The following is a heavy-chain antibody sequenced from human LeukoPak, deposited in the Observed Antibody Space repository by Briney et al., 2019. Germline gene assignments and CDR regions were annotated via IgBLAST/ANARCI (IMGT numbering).Heavy chain of an antibody. CDR3: ARLSSSGDAAWLDF. CDR2: IYHSGST. Sequence: SETLSLTCSVSGGSINSGRYYWSWIRQHPGKGLECIGFIYHSGSTYYNPSLESRAIISLDTSKNQFSLNLNSVTAADTAVYYCARLSSSGDAAWLDFWGQGTLVTVSS. J-gene: IGHJ4*02. V-gene: IGHV4-31*03. D-gene: IGHD3-22*01. CDR1: GGSINSGRYY.